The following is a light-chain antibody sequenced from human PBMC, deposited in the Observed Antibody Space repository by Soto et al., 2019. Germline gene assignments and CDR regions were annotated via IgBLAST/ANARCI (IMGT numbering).Light chain of an antibody. CDR1: HDVNRN. CDR3: QQYSSMLS. Sequence: DIQMTQSPSSLSASVGDRVTIACRSSHDVNRNLNWLQQKRGEAPKLLIYDASNLERGVPSRFSGSGSGTDFILTISSLQPEDVATYYCQQYSSMLSFGGGT. CDR2: DAS. V-gene: IGKV1-33*01. J-gene: IGKJ4*01.